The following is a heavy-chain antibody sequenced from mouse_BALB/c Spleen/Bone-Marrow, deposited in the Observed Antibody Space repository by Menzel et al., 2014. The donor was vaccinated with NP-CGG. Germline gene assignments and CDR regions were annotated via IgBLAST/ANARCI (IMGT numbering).Heavy chain of an antibody. CDR2: IDPGTGRT. Sequence: QVQLKESGAELVKPGASVKLSCKASGYTFTSYWMHWVKQRPGQGLEWIGEIDPGTGRTDYNKKFKSRATLTVDKSSTTAYMRLSSLTYEDSAFYYCARINGYDYWGQGTTLTVSS. CDR3: ARINGYDY. CDR1: GYTFTSYW. J-gene: IGHJ2*01. D-gene: IGHD2-2*01. V-gene: IGHV1S81*02.